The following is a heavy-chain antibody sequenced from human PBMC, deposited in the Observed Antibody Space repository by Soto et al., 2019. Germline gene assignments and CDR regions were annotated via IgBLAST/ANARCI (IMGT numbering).Heavy chain of an antibody. D-gene: IGHD3-22*01. Sequence: GASVKVSCKASGYTFTSYYMHWVRQAPGQGLEWMGIINPSGGSTSYAQKFQGRVTMTRDTSTSTVYMELSSLRSEDTAVYYCARVRYYDSSGTSAFEIHGKETMLTVSS. CDR3: ARVRYYDSSGTSAFEI. V-gene: IGHV1-46*01. CDR1: GYTFTSYY. J-gene: IGHJ3*02. CDR2: INPSGGST.